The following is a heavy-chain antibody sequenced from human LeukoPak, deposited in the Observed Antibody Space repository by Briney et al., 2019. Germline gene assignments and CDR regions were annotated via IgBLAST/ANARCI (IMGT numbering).Heavy chain of an antibody. CDR3: AGGPQYTGSFPF. J-gene: IGHJ4*02. CDR1: GFSFNTYE. D-gene: IGHD1-26*01. V-gene: IGHV3-48*03. Sequence: GGSLRLSCAASGFSFNTYEFTWVRQAPGMGLEWLSYISNSGDIIEYVDSVKGRFTISRDSAENALYLQMNNLGVDDTAVYFCAGGPQYTGSFPFWGQGTLVAVSS. CDR2: ISNSGDII.